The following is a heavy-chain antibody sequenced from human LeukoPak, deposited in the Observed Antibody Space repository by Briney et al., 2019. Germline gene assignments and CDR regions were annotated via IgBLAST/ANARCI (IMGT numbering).Heavy chain of an antibody. V-gene: IGHV3-64*01. Sequence: GGSLRLSCAASGFTFRSYGMHWVRQAPGKGLEYVSAISSNGGRTYYANSVKGRFTISRDNSRNTLYLQMGSLRAEDMAVYYCATYYYDSGGFHFHHWGQGTLVTVSS. D-gene: IGHD3-22*01. J-gene: IGHJ1*01. CDR3: ATYYYDSGGFHFHH. CDR2: ISSNGGRT. CDR1: GFTFRSYG.